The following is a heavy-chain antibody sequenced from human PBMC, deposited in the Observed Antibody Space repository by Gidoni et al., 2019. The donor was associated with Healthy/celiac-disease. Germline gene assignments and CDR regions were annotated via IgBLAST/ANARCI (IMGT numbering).Heavy chain of an antibody. D-gene: IGHD4-17*01. CDR3: ARANYCYGDYVHWFDP. CDR2: IYHSGST. CDR1: GDSISSGYY. J-gene: IGHJ5*02. V-gene: IGHV4-38-2*02. Sequence: QVQLQESRPGLVKPSEPLSLTCTVSGDSISSGYYWGWIRQPPGKGLEWIGSIYHSGSTYYNPSLKSRVTISVDTSKNQFSLKLSSVTAADTGVYYCARANYCYGDYVHWFDPWGQGTLVTVSS.